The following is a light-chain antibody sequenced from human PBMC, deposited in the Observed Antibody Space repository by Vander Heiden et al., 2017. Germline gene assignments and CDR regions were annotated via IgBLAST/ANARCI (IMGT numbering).Light chain of an antibody. V-gene: IGLV3-21*02. Sequence: SDVLTQPHLVSVAPGQPARITCGGNDIGSKSVHWYQLKSGQAPVLVVYEDSERPSAIPERFTGSNSGATATLTISRVEAEDEADYCCQVWDADSGHWVFGGGTTLTVL. CDR1: DIGSKS. J-gene: IGLJ3*02. CDR3: QVWDADSGHWV. CDR2: EDS.